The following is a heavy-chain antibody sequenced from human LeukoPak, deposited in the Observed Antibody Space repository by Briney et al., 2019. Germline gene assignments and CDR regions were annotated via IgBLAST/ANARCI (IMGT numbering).Heavy chain of an antibody. J-gene: IGHJ6*03. V-gene: IGHV5-51*01. D-gene: IGHD6-19*01. CDR2: IYPGDSDT. CDR3: ARLPFLSVAGTLFYMDV. Sequence: GESLKISCKGSGYSFTSYWIGWVRQMPGKGLEWMGIIYPGDSDTGYSPSFQGQVTISADKSISTAYLQWSSLKASDTAMYYCARLPFLSVAGTLFYMDVWGKGTTVTVSS. CDR1: GYSFTSYW.